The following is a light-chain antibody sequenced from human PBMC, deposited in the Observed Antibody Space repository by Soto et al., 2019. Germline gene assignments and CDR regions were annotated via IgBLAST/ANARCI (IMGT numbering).Light chain of an antibody. Sequence: DIQMTQSPSSLSASVGDRVTITCRASQGISNYLAWYQQKSGKVPKLLIYAASTLQSGVPSRFSSSGSGTDFTPTISSLQPENVATYYCQKYNSAPRTFGQGTKVEIK. V-gene: IGKV1-27*01. CDR1: QGISNY. CDR3: QKYNSAPRT. J-gene: IGKJ1*01. CDR2: AAS.